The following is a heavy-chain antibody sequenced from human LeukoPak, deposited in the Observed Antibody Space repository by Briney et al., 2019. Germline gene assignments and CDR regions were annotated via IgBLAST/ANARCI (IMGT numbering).Heavy chain of an antibody. CDR1: GFTFSSYG. D-gene: IGHD3-22*01. Sequence: GGSLRLSRAASGFTFSSYGMHWVRQAPGKGLEWVAVIWYDGSNKYYADSVKGRFTISRDNSKNTLYMQMNSLRAEDTAVYYCARTYYYDSSGYYPFDYWGQGTLVTVSS. CDR3: ARTYYYDSSGYYPFDY. CDR2: IWYDGSNK. V-gene: IGHV3-33*01. J-gene: IGHJ4*02.